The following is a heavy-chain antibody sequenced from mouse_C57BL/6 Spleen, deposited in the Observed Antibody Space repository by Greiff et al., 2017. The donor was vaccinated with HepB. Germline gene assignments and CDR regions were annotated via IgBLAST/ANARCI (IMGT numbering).Heavy chain of an antibody. CDR2: IDPETGGT. CDR1: GYTFTDYE. Sequence: VQLQESGAELVRPGASVTLSCKASGYTFTDYEMHWVKQTPVHGLEWIGAIDPETGGTAYNQKFKGKAILTADKSSSTAYMELRSLTSEDSAVYYCTTAWFAYWGQGTLVTVSA. V-gene: IGHV1-15*01. J-gene: IGHJ3*01. CDR3: TTAWFAY.